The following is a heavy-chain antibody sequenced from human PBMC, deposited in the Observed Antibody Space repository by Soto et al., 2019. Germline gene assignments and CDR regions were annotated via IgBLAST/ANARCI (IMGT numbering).Heavy chain of an antibody. Sequence: GSLRLSCVVSGFIFSSSAMNWVRQAPEKGLEWVSTISGSGVSKYYADSVKGRFTISRDNSNNTVSLQMNSLRAEDAAVYYCAKDRSPGATTWNVYWGQGTLVTVSS. V-gene: IGHV3-23*01. CDR1: GFIFSSSA. CDR3: AKDRSPGATTWNVY. D-gene: IGHD1-26*01. J-gene: IGHJ4*02. CDR2: ISGSGVSK.